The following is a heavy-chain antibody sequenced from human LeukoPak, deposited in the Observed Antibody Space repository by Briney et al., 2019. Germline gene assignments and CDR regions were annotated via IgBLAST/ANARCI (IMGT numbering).Heavy chain of an antibody. D-gene: IGHD3-10*01. J-gene: IGHJ6*02. V-gene: IGHV3-13*01. CDR3: ARGYYGSGSYFFYGMDV. Sequence: PGGSLRLCCAASGFTFSSYDMHWVRQATGKGLEWVSAIGTAGDTYYPGSVKGRFTISRENAKNSSYLQMNSLIAGDTAVYYCARGYYGSGSYFFYGMDVWGQGTTVTVSS. CDR2: IGTAGDT. CDR1: GFTFSSYD.